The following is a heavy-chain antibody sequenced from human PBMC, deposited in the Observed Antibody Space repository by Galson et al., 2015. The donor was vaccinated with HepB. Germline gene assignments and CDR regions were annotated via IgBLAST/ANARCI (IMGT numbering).Heavy chain of an antibody. Sequence: CKVSGYTLTELSMHWVRQAPGKGLEWMGGFDPEDGETIYAQKFQGRVTMTEDTSTDTAYMELSSLRSEDTAVYYCATDFLPPYYYDSSGPSYGMDVWGQGTTVTVSS. V-gene: IGHV1-24*01. CDR3: ATDFLPPYYYDSSGPSYGMDV. J-gene: IGHJ6*02. CDR2: FDPEDGET. D-gene: IGHD3-22*01. CDR1: GYTLTELS.